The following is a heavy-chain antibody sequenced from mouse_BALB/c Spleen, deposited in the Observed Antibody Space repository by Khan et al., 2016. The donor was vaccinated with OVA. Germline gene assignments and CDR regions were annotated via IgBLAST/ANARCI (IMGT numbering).Heavy chain of an antibody. V-gene: IGHV1-7*01. CDR3: TRDRIDY. Sequence: VELVESGAELAKPGASVKMSCKASGYTFTTYWMHWVKQRPGQGLEWIGYINPTSGYTDYNDKFKDRATLSADKSSSTAYMQLNSLTSEDSAVYYCTRDRIDYWGQGTTVTVSS. CDR1: GYTFTTYW. CDR2: INPTSGYT. J-gene: IGHJ2*01.